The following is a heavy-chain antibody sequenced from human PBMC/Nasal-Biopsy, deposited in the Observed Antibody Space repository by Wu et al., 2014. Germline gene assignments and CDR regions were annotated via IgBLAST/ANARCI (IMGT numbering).Heavy chain of an antibody. Sequence: ALVKPTQTLTLTCTVSGFSLTTGGVGVGWIRQPPGKALEWLAFINWDDDKYYSTSLKTRLSISKDTSKNQVVLTMTNIDAVDTATYYCARTHYYDSSGYYLAYFDYWGPGNPGHRLL. CDR2: INWDDDK. CDR1: GFSLTTGGVG. V-gene: IGHV2-70*01. CDR3: ARTHYYDSSGYYLAYFDY. D-gene: IGHD3-22*01. J-gene: IGHJ4*02.